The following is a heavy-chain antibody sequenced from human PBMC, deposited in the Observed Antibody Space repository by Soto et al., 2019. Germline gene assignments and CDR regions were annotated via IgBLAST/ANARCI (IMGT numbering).Heavy chain of an antibody. D-gene: IGHD3-22*01. V-gene: IGHV4-34*01. J-gene: IGHJ4*02. CDR1: GGSFCGYH. Sequence: SETLSLTYGGYGGSFCGYHWRWFRQPPGKGLEWIGEINHSGNTKYSPSLKSRVTISVDTSENQSSLKLSSATAADTAVYYCARCDYDRSGPIDYWGQGILVTVSS. CDR3: ARCDYDRSGPIDY. CDR2: INHSGNT.